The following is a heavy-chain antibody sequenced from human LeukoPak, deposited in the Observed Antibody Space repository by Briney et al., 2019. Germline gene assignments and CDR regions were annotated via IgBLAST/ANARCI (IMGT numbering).Heavy chain of an antibody. CDR3: AKVLTSGYYFFDY. V-gene: IGHV3-11*01. CDR1: GFPFSNYF. D-gene: IGHD3-22*01. J-gene: IGHJ4*02. Sequence: GGSLRLSCAASGFPFSNYFMSWIRQAPGKGLEWISYIGSSGYTIYYSDSVKGRFTISRDNAKNSLYLQMDSLRAEDTAVYYCAKVLTSGYYFFDYWGQGTLVTVSS. CDR2: IGSSGYTI.